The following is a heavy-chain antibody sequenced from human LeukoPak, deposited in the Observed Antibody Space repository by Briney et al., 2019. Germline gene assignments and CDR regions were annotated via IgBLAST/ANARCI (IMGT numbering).Heavy chain of an antibody. CDR1: GYTLTELS. CDR2: FDPEDGET. J-gene: IGHJ5*02. Sequence: ASVKVSCKVSGYTLTELSMHWVRQAPGKGLEWMGGFDPEDGETIYAQKFQGRVTMTEDTSTDTAYMELSSLRSEDTAVYYCATDLTILGATQNWFDPWGQGTLVTVSS. V-gene: IGHV1-24*01. D-gene: IGHD1-26*01. CDR3: ATDLTILGATQNWFDP.